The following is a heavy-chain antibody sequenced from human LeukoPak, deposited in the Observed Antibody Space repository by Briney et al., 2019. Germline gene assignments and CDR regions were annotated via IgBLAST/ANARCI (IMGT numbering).Heavy chain of an antibody. V-gene: IGHV4-38-2*01. J-gene: IGHJ6*03. CDR2: IYHSGST. CDR3: ARGIAAAGRYYYYYMDV. D-gene: IGHD6-13*01. CDR1: GYSISSGYY. Sequence: PSETLSLTCAVSGYSISSGYYWGWIRHPPGKGLEWIGSIYHSGSTYYNPSLKSRATISVETSKDQFSLKLSSVTAADTAVYYCARGIAAAGRYYYYYMDVWGKGTTVTVSS.